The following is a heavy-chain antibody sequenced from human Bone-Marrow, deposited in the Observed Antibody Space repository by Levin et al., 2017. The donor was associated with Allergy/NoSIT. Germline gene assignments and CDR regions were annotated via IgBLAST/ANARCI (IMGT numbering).Heavy chain of an antibody. CDR1: GVSVSSDNYY. V-gene: IGHV4-61*01. CDR3: AKTYYHLWSGSDYYYMDV. CDR2: ISYSGSI. Sequence: PSETLSLTCTVAGVSVSSDNYYWSWIRQPPGKELEWIGYISYSGSINYNPSLLSRVTISVETSKNQFSLKLNSVTAADTAVYYCAKTYYHLWSGSDYYYMDVWGKGTTVTVSS. D-gene: IGHD3-3*02. J-gene: IGHJ6*03.